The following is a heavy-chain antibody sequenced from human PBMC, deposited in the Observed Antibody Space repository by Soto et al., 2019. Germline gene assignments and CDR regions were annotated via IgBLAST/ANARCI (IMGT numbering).Heavy chain of an antibody. J-gene: IGHJ4*02. V-gene: IGHV4-4*02. CDR2: IYHSGNT. CDR1: GGSITNDW. D-gene: IGHD4-17*01. Sequence: QVQLQESGPGLVKPSGTLSLTCDVSGGSITNDWWSWVRQPPGEGLEWIGEIYHSGNTNYNPSLKSRVTISIDKSKNQFFLNLSSVTAADTAVYYCVRSGAYALEYWGQGSLVSVSS. CDR3: VRSGAYALEY.